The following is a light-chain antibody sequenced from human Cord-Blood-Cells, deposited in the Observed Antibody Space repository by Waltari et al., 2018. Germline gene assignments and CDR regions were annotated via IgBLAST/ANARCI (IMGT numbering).Light chain of an antibody. J-gene: IGKJ4*01. V-gene: IGKV1-39*01. CDR1: QSISSY. Sequence: DIQMTQSTSSLSASVRDRVTITCRASQSISSYLNWYQQKPGKAPKLLIYAASSLQSGVPSRFSGSGSGTDFTLTISSLQPEDFATYYCQQSYSTPLTFGGGTKVEIK. CDR3: QQSYSTPLT. CDR2: AAS.